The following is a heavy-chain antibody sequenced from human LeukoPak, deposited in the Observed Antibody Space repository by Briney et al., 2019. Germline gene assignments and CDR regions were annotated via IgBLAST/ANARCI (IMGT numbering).Heavy chain of an antibody. CDR3: ANEIRPNDY. CDR1: GFTFSSHA. J-gene: IGHJ4*02. D-gene: IGHD4/OR15-4a*01. Sequence: GGSLRLSCVVSGFTFSSHAMCWVRQAPGRGLEWVSSIDISGDSTCYADSVKGRSTISRDNSKNPLLLQMDSLRAEDSAIYYCANEIRPNDYWGQGTLVTVSS. V-gene: IGHV3-23*05. CDR2: IDISGDST.